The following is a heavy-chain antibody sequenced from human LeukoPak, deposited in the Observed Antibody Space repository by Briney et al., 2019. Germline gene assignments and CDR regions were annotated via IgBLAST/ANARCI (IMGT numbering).Heavy chain of an antibody. CDR1: GFNFRSYW. V-gene: IGHV3-74*01. D-gene: IGHD2-21*02. CDR2: INSDGSST. CDR3: ARERVVVTAIEDCYYGMDV. Sequence: GGSLRLSCGASGFNFRSYWMHWVRQAPGKGLVWVSRINSDGSSTSYADSVRGRFTISRDNAKNTLYLQMNSLRAEDTAVYYCARERVVVTAIEDCYYGMDVWGQGTTVTVSS. J-gene: IGHJ6*02.